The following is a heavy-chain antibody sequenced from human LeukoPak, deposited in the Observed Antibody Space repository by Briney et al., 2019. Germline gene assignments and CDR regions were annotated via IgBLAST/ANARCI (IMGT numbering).Heavy chain of an antibody. CDR3: ARAKREYDYVWGSYRYHPDY. D-gene: IGHD3-16*02. CDR2: ISYDGSNK. Sequence: GRSLRLSCAASGFTFSSYAMHWVRQAPGKGLEWVAVISYDGSNKYYADSVKGRFTISRDNSKNTLYLQMNSLRAEDTAVYYCARAKREYDYVWGSYRYHPDYWGQGTLVTVSS. CDR1: GFTFSSYA. V-gene: IGHV3-30-3*01. J-gene: IGHJ4*02.